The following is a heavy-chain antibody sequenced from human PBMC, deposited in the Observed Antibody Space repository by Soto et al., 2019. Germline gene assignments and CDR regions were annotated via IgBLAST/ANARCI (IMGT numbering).Heavy chain of an antibody. J-gene: IGHJ4*02. Sequence: ASVKVSCKASGYTFTSYDINWVRQATGQGLEWMGWMNPNSGNTGYAQKFQGRVTMTRNTSISTAYMELSSLRSEDTAVYYCARVQPPTGIFDYWGQGTLVTVSS. CDR1: GYTFTSYD. CDR2: MNPNSGNT. CDR3: ARVQPPTGIFDY. D-gene: IGHD4-17*01. V-gene: IGHV1-8*01.